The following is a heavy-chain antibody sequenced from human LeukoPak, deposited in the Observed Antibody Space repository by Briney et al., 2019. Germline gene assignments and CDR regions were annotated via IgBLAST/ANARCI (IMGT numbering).Heavy chain of an antibody. J-gene: IGHJ4*02. D-gene: IGHD2-15*01. CDR3: ARDRPEYCSGGSCYWYFDY. CDR2: INPNSGDT. Sequence: ASVKVSCKASGYTFTGYYIHWVRQAPGQGLEWMGWINPNSGDTNYAQKFQGRVTMTRDTSISTAYMELSRLRSDDTAVYYCARDRPEYCSGGSCYWYFDYWGQGTLVTVSS. CDR1: GYTFTGYY. V-gene: IGHV1-2*02.